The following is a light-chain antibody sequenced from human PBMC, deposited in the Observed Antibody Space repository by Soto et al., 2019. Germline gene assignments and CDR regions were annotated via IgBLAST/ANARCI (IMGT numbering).Light chain of an antibody. Sequence: QSALTQPASVSGSPGQSITISCTGTSSDVGGYNYVSWYQQHPGKAPKLMIYEVSNRPSGVSNRFSGSGSGNTASLTISGLQAEDEADYYCSSYTSSSTVVFGGGTQLTVL. J-gene: IGLJ2*01. CDR1: SSDVGGYNY. CDR3: SSYTSSSTVV. CDR2: EVS. V-gene: IGLV2-14*01.